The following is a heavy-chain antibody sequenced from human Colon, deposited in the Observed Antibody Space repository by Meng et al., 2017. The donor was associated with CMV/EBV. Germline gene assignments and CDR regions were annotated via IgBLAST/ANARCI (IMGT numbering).Heavy chain of an antibody. Sequence: GSLRLSCTVSGASMRGFHWTWIRQTPGKGLECLGYVYYSGGTTYHPSLKSRVTISVDTSQNQFSLNLSSVTAADTAMYYCASPRYYSSSSFDFDYWGQGTLVTVSS. CDR2: VYYSGGT. D-gene: IGHD6-6*01. J-gene: IGHJ4*02. CDR1: GASMRGFH. CDR3: ASPRYYSSSSFDFDY. V-gene: IGHV4-59*01.